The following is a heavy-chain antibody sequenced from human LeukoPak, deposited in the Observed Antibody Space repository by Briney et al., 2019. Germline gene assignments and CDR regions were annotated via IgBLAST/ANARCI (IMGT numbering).Heavy chain of an antibody. CDR2: IYTSGST. CDR1: GGSISSYY. CDR3: AGTRVGARAGAFDI. J-gene: IGHJ3*02. V-gene: IGHV4-4*07. Sequence: PSETLSLTCTVSGGSISSYYWSWIRQPAGKGLEWIGRIYTSGSTNYSPSLKSRVTISLDTSKNHFSLKLSSVTAADTAVYYCAGTRVGARAGAFDIWGQGTMVTVSS. D-gene: IGHD1-26*01.